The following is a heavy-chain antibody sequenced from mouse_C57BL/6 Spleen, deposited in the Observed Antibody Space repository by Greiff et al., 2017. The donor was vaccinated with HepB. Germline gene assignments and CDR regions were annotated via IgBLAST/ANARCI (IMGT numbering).Heavy chain of an antibody. J-gene: IGHJ4*01. V-gene: IGHV1-69*01. CDR1: GYTFTSYW. CDR2: IDPSDSYT. CDR3: AREVKSTMVTTRDYYAMDY. Sequence: VQLQQPGAELVMPGASVKLSCKASGYTFTSYWMPWVKQRPGQGLEWIGEIDPSDSYTNYNQKFKGKSTLTVDKSSSTAYMQLSSLTSEDSAVYYCAREVKSTMVTTRDYYAMDYWGQGTSVTVSS. D-gene: IGHD2-2*01.